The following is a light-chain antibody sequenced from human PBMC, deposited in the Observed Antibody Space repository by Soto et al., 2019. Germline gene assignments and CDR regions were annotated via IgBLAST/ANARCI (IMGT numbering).Light chain of an antibody. J-gene: IGLJ3*02. CDR3: SSFAGSSKLV. Sequence: QSALTQPPSASGSPGQSVTISCTGTSSDVGRYKYVSWYQQYPGKAPKVMIYEVNKRPSGVPDRFSGSKPGNTASLTVSGLQTEDEAHYYCSSFAGSSKLVFGGGTKLTVL. CDR1: SSDVGRYKY. V-gene: IGLV2-8*01. CDR2: EVN.